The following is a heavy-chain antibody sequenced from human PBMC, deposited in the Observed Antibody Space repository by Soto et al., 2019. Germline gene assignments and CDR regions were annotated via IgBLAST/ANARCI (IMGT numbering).Heavy chain of an antibody. J-gene: IGHJ6*02. D-gene: IGHD6-25*01. CDR3: ARSGSGAAYYYHGLTS. Sequence: QVQLVQSGAEVKKPGASVKVSCKASGYTFTSYGFSWVRQAPGQGLEWMGWISTYNGNTNYAQKLQGRVTMTTDTSTSTAYMELRSLRSDDMAVYYCARSGSGAAYYYHGLTSGAKGPRSPSP. CDR2: ISTYNGNT. CDR1: GYTFTSYG. V-gene: IGHV1-18*03.